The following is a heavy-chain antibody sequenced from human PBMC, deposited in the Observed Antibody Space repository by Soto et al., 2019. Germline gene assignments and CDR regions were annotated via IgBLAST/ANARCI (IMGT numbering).Heavy chain of an antibody. Sequence: SETLSLTCTVPGGSISANYWSWIRQSPGKGLEWIGYVYYSGSTVYNPSLKSRVSISADTSKNQFSLRLSSVTAADTAVYYCAITPPIEVAGPDYWGQGTLVTVS. V-gene: IGHV4-59*08. J-gene: IGHJ4*02. D-gene: IGHD6-19*01. CDR2: VYYSGST. CDR3: AITPPIEVAGPDY. CDR1: GGSISANY.